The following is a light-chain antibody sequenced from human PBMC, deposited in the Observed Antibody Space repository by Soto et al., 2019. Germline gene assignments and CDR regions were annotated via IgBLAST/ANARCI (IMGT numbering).Light chain of an antibody. CDR3: QQNNKWPPVT. CDR1: QTISND. V-gene: IGKV3-15*01. CDR2: GAS. J-gene: IGKJ4*01. Sequence: EVVMTQSPATVSVSPGEGVTLSCRASQTISNDLAWYQQKPGQAPRLLIYGASTRATGVPARFIGGGSGTEFTLTISSLQSEDFAFYYCQQNNKWPPVTFGGGNKVEIK.